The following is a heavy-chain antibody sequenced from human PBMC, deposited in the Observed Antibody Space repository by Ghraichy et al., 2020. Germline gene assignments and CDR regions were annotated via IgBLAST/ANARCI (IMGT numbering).Heavy chain of an antibody. J-gene: IGHJ4*02. D-gene: IGHD6-19*01. CDR1: GFTISSYS. V-gene: IGHV3-23*01. CDR3: AKGSSSSGWLSHDF. Sequence: LSLTCAASGFTISSYSMSWVRQAPGKGLEWVSDVSGSGDGTHYADSVKGRFTVSRDNSKNSLYLQMNSLTVDDTAIYYCAKGSSSSGWLSHDFWGQGTLVTVSS. CDR2: VSGSGDGT.